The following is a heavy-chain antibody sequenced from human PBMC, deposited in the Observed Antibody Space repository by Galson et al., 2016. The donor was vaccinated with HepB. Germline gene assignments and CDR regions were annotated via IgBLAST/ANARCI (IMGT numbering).Heavy chain of an antibody. V-gene: IGHV4-59*12. CDR2: IHYSGST. J-gene: IGHJ4*02. CDR1: GGSISTYY. Sequence: SETLSLTCTVSGGSISTYYWSWIRQPPGKSLEWIGYIHYSGSTNCNPSLKTRDTNSVDTSQNQFSLNLRSVTAADTATYYCARAPDSGFDVYGWSHWGQGALVTVSS. D-gene: IGHD5-12*01. CDR3: ARAPDSGFDVYGWSH.